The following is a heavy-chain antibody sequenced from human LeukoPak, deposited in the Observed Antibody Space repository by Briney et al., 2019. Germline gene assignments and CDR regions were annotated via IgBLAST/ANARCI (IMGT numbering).Heavy chain of an antibody. J-gene: IGHJ3*02. Sequence: ASVKVSCKASGGTFSSYAISWVRQAPGQGLEWMGGIIPIFGTANYAQKFQGRVTITADESTSTAYMELRSLRSDDTAVYYCAVGQGYAITGDAFDIWGQGTMVTVSS. CDR2: IIPIFGTA. V-gene: IGHV1-69*13. CDR3: AVGQGYAITGDAFDI. CDR1: GGTFSSYA. D-gene: IGHD5-12*01.